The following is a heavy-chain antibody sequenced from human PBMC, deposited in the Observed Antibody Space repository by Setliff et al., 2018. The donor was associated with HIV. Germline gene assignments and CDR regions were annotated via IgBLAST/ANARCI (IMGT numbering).Heavy chain of an antibody. CDR2: INQDGNEK. D-gene: IGHD6-19*01. J-gene: IGHJ4*02. V-gene: IGHV3-7*01. Sequence: GGSLRLSCAASGFTFTSYWMIWVRQAPGKGLEWVANINQDGNEKNYVDSVKGRFTISRDNTKNSLYLQMDSLRVEDTSVYYCWSGYTSGRWGQGTLVTVSS. CDR1: GFTFTSYW. CDR3: WSGYTSGR.